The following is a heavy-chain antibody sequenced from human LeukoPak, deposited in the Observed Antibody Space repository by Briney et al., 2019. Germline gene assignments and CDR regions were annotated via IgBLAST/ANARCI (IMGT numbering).Heavy chain of an antibody. CDR2: IYNRNIYNSGST. V-gene: IGHV4-59*08. CDR3: AGQSVTYSHSGRIGF. D-gene: IGHD3-10*01. Sequence: SETLSLTCTVSGASISGYYWSWIRQPPGKGLHWIGNIYNRNIYNSGSTNYNPSLTSRVPISLDTSKNQFTLKLSSVTAADTAVYYCAGQSVTYSHSGRIGFWGQGTRVTVSS. J-gene: IGHJ4*02. CDR1: GASISGYY.